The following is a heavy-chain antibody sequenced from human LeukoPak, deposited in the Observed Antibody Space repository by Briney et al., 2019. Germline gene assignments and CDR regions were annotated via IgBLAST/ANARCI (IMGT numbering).Heavy chain of an antibody. Sequence: AASVKVSCKASGYTFTSYDINWVRQATGQGPEWMGWMNPNSGNTGYAQKFQGRVTMTRNTSISTAYMELSSLRSEDTAVYYCARSSSSNYYYGMDVWGQGATVTVSS. CDR2: MNPNSGNT. CDR3: ARSSSSNYYYGMDV. J-gene: IGHJ6*02. D-gene: IGHD6-6*01. V-gene: IGHV1-8*01. CDR1: GYTFTSYD.